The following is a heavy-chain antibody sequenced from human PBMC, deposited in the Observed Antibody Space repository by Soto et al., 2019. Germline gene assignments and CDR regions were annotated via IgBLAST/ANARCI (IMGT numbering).Heavy chain of an antibody. Sequence: ASVKVSCKASGYTFTGYYMHWVRQAPGQGLEWMGWINPNNGGTNYAQKFKGRVTMTRDTSISTAYMELSRLRSDDTAVYYCARAQYDILTGYRDYYYYGMGVWGQGTTVTV. CDR1: GYTFTGYY. CDR3: ARAQYDILTGYRDYYYYGMGV. CDR2: INPNNGGT. J-gene: IGHJ6*02. V-gene: IGHV1-2*02. D-gene: IGHD3-9*01.